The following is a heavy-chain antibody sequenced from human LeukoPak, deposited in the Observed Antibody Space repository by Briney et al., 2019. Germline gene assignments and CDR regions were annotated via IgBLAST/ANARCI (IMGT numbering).Heavy chain of an antibody. Sequence: SQTLSLICAISGFSVSSNSAAWNWIRQSRSRGLEWLGRTYYRSKWYNDYAVSVKSRITINPDTSKNQFSLQLNSVTPEDTAVYYCARDRPHYYYDSSGYRDAFDIWGQGTMVTVSS. CDR2: TYYRSKWYN. V-gene: IGHV6-1*01. CDR3: ARDRPHYYYDSSGYRDAFDI. J-gene: IGHJ3*02. D-gene: IGHD3-22*01. CDR1: GFSVSSNSAA.